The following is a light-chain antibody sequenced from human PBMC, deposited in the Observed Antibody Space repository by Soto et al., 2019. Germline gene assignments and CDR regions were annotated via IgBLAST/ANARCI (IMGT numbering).Light chain of an antibody. CDR1: QSVSSSY. Sequence: EIVLTQSPGTLSLSPGERATLSCRASQSVSSSYLAWYQQKPGQAPSLLIYGASRRATGIPDRFSGSGSGTGFTLTISRLEPEDFAVYYCQQYDSSPITFGQGTRLEIK. J-gene: IGKJ5*01. CDR2: GAS. V-gene: IGKV3-20*01. CDR3: QQYDSSPIT.